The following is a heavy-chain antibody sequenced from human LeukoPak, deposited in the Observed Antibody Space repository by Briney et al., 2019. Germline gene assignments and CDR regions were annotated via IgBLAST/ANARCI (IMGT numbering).Heavy chain of an antibody. J-gene: IGHJ4*02. Sequence: PGGSLRLSCAASGFTFSSYDMNWVRQVPGKGLEWVSFVSSSSSTMFYADSVKGRFTISRDNAKNSLYLQMNSLRAEDTAVYYCARDHSHPGYTIFGVVIMSEVDYWGQGTLVTVSS. CDR2: VSSSSSTM. CDR3: ARDHSHPGYTIFGVVIMSEVDY. D-gene: IGHD3-3*01. CDR1: GFTFSSYD. V-gene: IGHV3-48*01.